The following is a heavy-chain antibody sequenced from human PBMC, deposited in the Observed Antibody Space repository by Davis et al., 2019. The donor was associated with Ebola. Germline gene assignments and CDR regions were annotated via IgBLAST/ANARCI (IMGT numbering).Heavy chain of an antibody. CDR3: AREEGSSRWQNNWFDY. J-gene: IGHJ5*01. Sequence: GESLKISCAASGFTFSSYWMSWVRQAPGKGLEWVANIKQDGSEKYYVDSVRGRFIISRDDSKNTLYLQMNGLRVEDTAIYYCAREEGSSRWQNNWFDYWGQGTLVTVSS. CDR2: IKQDGSEK. D-gene: IGHD2-2*01. CDR1: GFTFSSYW. V-gene: IGHV3-7*01.